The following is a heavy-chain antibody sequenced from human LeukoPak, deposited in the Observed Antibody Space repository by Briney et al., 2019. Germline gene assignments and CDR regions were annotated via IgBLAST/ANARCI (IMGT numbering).Heavy chain of an antibody. CDR3: ARGPGYDYVWGSYRKYYFDY. J-gene: IGHJ4*02. Sequence: PSETLSLTCAVYGGSFSGYYWSWLRQPPGKGLEWIGEINHSGSTNYNPSLKSRVTISVDTSKNQFSLKLSSVTAADTAAYYCARGPGYDYVWGSYRKYYFDYWGQGTLVTVSS. CDR2: INHSGST. CDR1: GGSFSGYY. V-gene: IGHV4-34*01. D-gene: IGHD3-16*02.